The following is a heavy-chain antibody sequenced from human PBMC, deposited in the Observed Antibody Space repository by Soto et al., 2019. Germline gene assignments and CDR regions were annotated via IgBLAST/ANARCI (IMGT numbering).Heavy chain of an antibody. CDR1: GSSVSSGSYY. D-gene: IGHD2-2*03. Sequence: SETLSLTCTVSGSSVSSGSYYWSWIRQPPGKGLEWIGYIYYSGTTNYNPSLGSRVTISVDTSRKSFSLKLSSVTAADTAVYFCARDRWMSRANWFDPWGPGTLVTVSS. CDR2: IYYSGTT. V-gene: IGHV4-61*01. J-gene: IGHJ5*02. CDR3: ARDRWMSRANWFDP.